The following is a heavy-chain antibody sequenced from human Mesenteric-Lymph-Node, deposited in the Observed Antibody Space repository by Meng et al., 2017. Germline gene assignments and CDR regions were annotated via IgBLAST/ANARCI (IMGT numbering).Heavy chain of an antibody. CDR1: GYTFTSYY. Sequence: ASVKVSCKASGYTFTSYYMHWVRQAPGQGLEWMGIINPSGGSTSYAQKFQGRVTMTRDTSTSTVYMELSSLRSEDTAVYYCAFSIFYGSGSSGWQNDAFDIWGQGTMVTVSS. V-gene: IGHV1-46*01. D-gene: IGHD6-19*01. CDR3: AFSIFYGSGSSGWQNDAFDI. J-gene: IGHJ3*02. CDR2: INPSGGST.